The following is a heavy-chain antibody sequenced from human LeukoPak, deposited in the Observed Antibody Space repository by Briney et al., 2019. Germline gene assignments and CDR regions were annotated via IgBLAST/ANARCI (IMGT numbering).Heavy chain of an antibody. Sequence: SETLSLTCTVSGGSISRSSYYWGWIRQPLGKGLEWIASIYYSGTTYYNPSLKSRVTISVDTSKNQFSLKLSSVTAADTAVYYCAEGMVTVITRSFDSWGQGTLVTVSS. CDR2: IYYSGTT. J-gene: IGHJ4*02. V-gene: IGHV4-39*01. CDR3: AEGMVTVITRSFDS. CDR1: GGSISRSSYY. D-gene: IGHD3-22*01.